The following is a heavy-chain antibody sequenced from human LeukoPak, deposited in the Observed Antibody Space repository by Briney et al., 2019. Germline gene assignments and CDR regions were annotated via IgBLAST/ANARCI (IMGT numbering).Heavy chain of an antibody. D-gene: IGHD2/OR15-2a*01. CDR2: IYYTGST. CDR1: GDSLNTYF. CDR3: SRGIARNYYYYMDV. J-gene: IGHJ6*03. Sequence: PSETLSLTCGVSGDSLNTYFWTWIRQPPGKGLEWIGYIYYTGSTNYNPSLKSRVTISLDTSKNQFSLKLSSVTAADTSVYYCSRGIARNYYYYMDVWGKGTTVTVSS. V-gene: IGHV4-59*08.